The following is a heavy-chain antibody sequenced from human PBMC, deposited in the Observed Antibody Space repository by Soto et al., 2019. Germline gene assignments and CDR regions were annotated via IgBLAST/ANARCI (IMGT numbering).Heavy chain of an antibody. J-gene: IGHJ4*02. CDR3: AKDRGYEILDS. Sequence: GGSLRLSCAASGFTFTNYGLHWVRQAPGKGLEWVAVISHDGINKYYEDSVKGRFTISRDTSKNTLYLQMNSLRPEDTAVYFCAKDRGYEILDSWGQGTQVTVS. CDR2: ISHDGINK. CDR1: GFTFTNYG. D-gene: IGHD5-12*01. V-gene: IGHV3-30*18.